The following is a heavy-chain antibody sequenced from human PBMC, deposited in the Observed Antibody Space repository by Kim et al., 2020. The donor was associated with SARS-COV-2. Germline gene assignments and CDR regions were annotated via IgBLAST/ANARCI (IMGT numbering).Heavy chain of an antibody. CDR3: AKDVAIRDTAMVRDY. CDR1: GFTFSSYA. D-gene: IGHD5-18*01. V-gene: IGHV3-23*01. J-gene: IGHJ4*02. Sequence: GGSLRLSCAASGFTFSSYAMSWVRQAPGKGLEWVSAISGSGGSTYYADSVKGRFTISRDNSKNTLYLQMNSLRAEDTAVYYCAKDVAIRDTAMVRDYWGQGTLVTVSS. CDR2: ISGSGGST.